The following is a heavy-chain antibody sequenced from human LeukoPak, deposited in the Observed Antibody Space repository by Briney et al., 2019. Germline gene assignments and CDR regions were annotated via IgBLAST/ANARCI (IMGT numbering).Heavy chain of an antibody. V-gene: IGHV4-59*04. CDR3: ARVVGGRGYFDY. Sequence: SETLSLTCTVSGGSISSYYWSWIRQPPGKGLEWIGYIYHSGSTYYNPSLKSRVTISVDRSKNQFSLQLNSMTPEDTAVYYCARVVGGRGYFDYWGQGTLVTVSS. J-gene: IGHJ4*02. CDR2: IYHSGST. D-gene: IGHD1-26*01. CDR1: GGSISSYY.